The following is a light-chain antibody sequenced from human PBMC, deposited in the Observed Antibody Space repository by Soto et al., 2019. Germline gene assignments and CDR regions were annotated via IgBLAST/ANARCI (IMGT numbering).Light chain of an antibody. CDR2: AAS. CDR3: QQASSLLT. V-gene: IGKV1-12*01. Sequence: DIQMTQPPSSASASVGDRVTITGRASQDISTWLAWYQQKPGKAPKLLIYAASSLQSGVPSSFSRSGSGTYFTLTISSLQPEDFATYYCQQASSLLTFGPGTKVDIK. J-gene: IGKJ3*01. CDR1: QDISTW.